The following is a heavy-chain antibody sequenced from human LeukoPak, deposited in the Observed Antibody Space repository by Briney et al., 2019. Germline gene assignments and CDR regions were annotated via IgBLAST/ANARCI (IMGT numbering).Heavy chain of an antibody. Sequence: GGSLRLSCTASGFSFSSYVMSWVRQPPGKGLEWVSGIIGSGNSAYYADSVKGRFTISRDNSKNTLHLQMNSLRVEDTAVYYCAKETKYTSGWLTIDYWGQGTLVTVSS. D-gene: IGHD6-19*01. J-gene: IGHJ4*02. CDR1: GFSFSSYV. CDR3: AKETKYTSGWLTIDY. CDR2: IIGSGNSA. V-gene: IGHV3-23*01.